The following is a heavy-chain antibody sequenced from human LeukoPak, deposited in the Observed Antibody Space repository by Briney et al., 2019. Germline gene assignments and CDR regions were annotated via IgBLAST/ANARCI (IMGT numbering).Heavy chain of an antibody. Sequence: GGSLRLSCAASGFTFSSYWMHWVRQAPGKGLVWVSRINTDGSSTSYADSVKGRFTISRDNAKNTLYLQMNSLRAEDTAVYYCARGQQLVSYYYYYYYMDVWGKGTTVTVSS. CDR2: INTDGSST. J-gene: IGHJ6*03. CDR1: GFTFSSYW. CDR3: ARGQQLVSYYYYYYYMDV. V-gene: IGHV3-74*01. D-gene: IGHD6-13*01.